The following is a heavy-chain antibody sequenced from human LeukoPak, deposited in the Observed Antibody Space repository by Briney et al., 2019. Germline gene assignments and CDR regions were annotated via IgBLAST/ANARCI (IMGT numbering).Heavy chain of an antibody. CDR2: ISGGGGST. Sequence: GGSLRPSCAASGFTFSTYAMSWVRQAPGKGLEWVSHISGGGGSTYYADSVKGRFTISRDNSKSTLYLQMNSLRAEDTAVYYCARWVLGWNYEGYYFDYWGQGTLATVSS. CDR1: GFTFSTYA. V-gene: IGHV3-23*01. CDR3: ARWVLGWNYEGYYFDY. D-gene: IGHD1-7*01. J-gene: IGHJ4*02.